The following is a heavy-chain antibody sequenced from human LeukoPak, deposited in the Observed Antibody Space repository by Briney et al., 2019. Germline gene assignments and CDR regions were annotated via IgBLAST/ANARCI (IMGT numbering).Heavy chain of an antibody. D-gene: IGHD3-3*01. J-gene: IGHJ4*02. V-gene: IGHV3-23*01. CDR3: AKMGLYYDFWSGYQFDY. Sequence: AGGSLRLSCAASGFTFSSYAMSWVRQVPGKGLEWVSAISGSGGSTYYADSVKGRFTISRDNSKNTLYLQMNSLRAEDTAVYYCAKMGLYYDFWSGYQFDYWGQGTLVTVSS. CDR2: ISGSGGST. CDR1: GFTFSSYA.